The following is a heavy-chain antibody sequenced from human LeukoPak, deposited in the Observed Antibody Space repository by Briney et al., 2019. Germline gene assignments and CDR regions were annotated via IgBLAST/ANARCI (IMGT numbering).Heavy chain of an antibody. CDR2: IDYSGYT. V-gene: IGHV4-59*01. CDR1: GGSISYYY. Sequence: PSETLSLTCTVSGGSISYYYWSWIRQPPGKGLERIGYIDYSGYTNYNPSLKSRVTISVDTSKNQFSLKLSSVTAADTAVYYCARGYWYFDLWGRGTLVTVSS. CDR3: ARGYWYFDL. J-gene: IGHJ2*01.